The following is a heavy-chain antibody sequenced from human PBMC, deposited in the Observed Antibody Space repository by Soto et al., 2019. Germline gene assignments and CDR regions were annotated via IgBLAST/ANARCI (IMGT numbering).Heavy chain of an antibody. CDR3: ARGTYYYDSSVYYSL. D-gene: IGHD3-22*01. CDR1: GFTFSSYS. Sequence: EVQLVESGGGLVKPGGSLRLSCAASGFTFSSYSMNWVRQAPGKGLEWVSSISSGSSYIDYADSVKGRFTISRDHAKNSLYLQMNSLRAEDTAVHYCARGTYYYDSSVYYSLWGQGTLVTVSS. CDR2: ISSGSSYI. V-gene: IGHV3-21*01. J-gene: IGHJ4*02.